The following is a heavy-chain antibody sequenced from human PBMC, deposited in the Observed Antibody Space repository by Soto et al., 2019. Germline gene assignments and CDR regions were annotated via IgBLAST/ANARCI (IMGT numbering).Heavy chain of an antibody. Sequence: EVKLLESGGDLVQPGGSLRLSCAASGFTFSTYAMSWVRQAPGKGLEWVSSIGSGPDDSDSADSVKGRFIISRDNSKNIVSLQMERLRVEDTGRYYCAKDRMNHNGVWDPFDVWGQGTVVTVSS. V-gene: IGHV3-23*01. D-gene: IGHD2-8*01. CDR3: AKDRMNHNGVWDPFDV. CDR1: GFTFSTYA. J-gene: IGHJ3*01. CDR2: IGSGPDDS.